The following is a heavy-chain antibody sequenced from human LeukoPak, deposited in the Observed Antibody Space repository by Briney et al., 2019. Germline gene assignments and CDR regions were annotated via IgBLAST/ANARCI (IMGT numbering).Heavy chain of an antibody. V-gene: IGHV3-49*03. CDR1: GFTLGDYA. J-gene: IGHJ6*02. Sequence: GGSLRLSCTASGFTLGDYAMSWFRQAPGKGREWVGFIRSKAFGGATEYAASVKGRFTISRDDSKSIAYLQMNSLKTEDTAVYYCTRDYGDYNYYGMDVWGQGTTVTVSS. CDR3: TRDYGDYNYYGMDV. CDR2: IRSKAFGGAT. D-gene: IGHD4-17*01.